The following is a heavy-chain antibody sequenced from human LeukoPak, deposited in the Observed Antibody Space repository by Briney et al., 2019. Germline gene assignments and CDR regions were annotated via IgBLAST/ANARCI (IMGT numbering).Heavy chain of an antibody. CDR2: IYTSGST. D-gene: IGHD5-18*01. J-gene: IGHJ5*02. CDR1: GGSISSGSYY. Sequence: SETLSLTCTVYGGSISSGSYYWSWIRQPAGKGLEWIGRIYTSGSTNYNPSLKSRVTISVDTSKNQFSLKLSSVTAADTAVYYCARVADTAMVPPADWFDPWGQGTLVTVSS. V-gene: IGHV4-61*02. CDR3: ARVADTAMVPPADWFDP.